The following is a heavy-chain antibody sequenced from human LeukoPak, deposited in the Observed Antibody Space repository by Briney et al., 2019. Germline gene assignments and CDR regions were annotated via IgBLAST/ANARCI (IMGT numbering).Heavy chain of an antibody. V-gene: IGHV3-21*01. D-gene: IGHD2-15*01. Sequence: GGSLRLSCAASGFTFSNYKMNWVRQAPGKGLEWVSSISGSSSFIYYADSVKGRFTISRDNAKSSLYLQMNSLRAEDTAVHYCARPLYCSGGSPCAFDIWGQGTMVTVSS. CDR3: ARPLYCSGGSPCAFDI. CDR1: GFTFSNYK. J-gene: IGHJ3*02. CDR2: ISGSSSFI.